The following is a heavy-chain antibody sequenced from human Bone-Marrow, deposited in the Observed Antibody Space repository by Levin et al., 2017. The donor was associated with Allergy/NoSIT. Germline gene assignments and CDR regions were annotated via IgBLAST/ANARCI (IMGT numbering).Heavy chain of an antibody. CDR1: RDTFSTYA. CDR3: ARLTVTLQWLPTYYAGMDV. CDR2: INLMFDTT. J-gene: IGHJ6*02. D-gene: IGHD6-19*01. Sequence: SVKVSCKTSRDTFSTYAIGWVRQAPGQGLEWMGGINLMFDTTNYAQKFEGRVTFSADESTTTVYMELSRLTSEDTAVYYCARLTVTLQWLPTYYAGMDVWGQGTTVIVSS. V-gene: IGHV1-69*13.